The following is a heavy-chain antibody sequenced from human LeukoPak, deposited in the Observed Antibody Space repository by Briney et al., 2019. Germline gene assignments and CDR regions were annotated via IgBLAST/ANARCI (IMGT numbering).Heavy chain of an antibody. Sequence: PGGSLRLSCAASGFTFSSYAMHWVRQAPGKGLEWVAVISYDGSNKYYADSVKGRFTISRDNSKNTLYLQMNSLRAEDTAVYYCARPRTVVAATPVFDYWGQGTLVTVSS. J-gene: IGHJ4*02. CDR2: ISYDGSNK. V-gene: IGHV3-30-3*01. CDR1: GFTFSSYA. CDR3: ARPRTVVAATPVFDY. D-gene: IGHD2-15*01.